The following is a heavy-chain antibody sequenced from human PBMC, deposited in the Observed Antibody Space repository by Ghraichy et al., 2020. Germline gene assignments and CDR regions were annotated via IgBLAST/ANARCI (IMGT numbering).Heavy chain of an antibody. V-gene: IGHV3-23*01. Sequence: GGSLRLSCAASGFTFSNYAMSWVRQAPGKGLEWVSTISGDGGTTYYADSVRGRFTISRDNSKNTLYLQMNSLRAEDTAVYYCAKRGEGYGGDSAPLGSWGQGALVTVSS. CDR2: ISGDGGTT. D-gene: IGHD4-23*01. CDR3: AKRGEGYGGDSAPLGS. CDR1: GFTFSNYA. J-gene: IGHJ5*02.